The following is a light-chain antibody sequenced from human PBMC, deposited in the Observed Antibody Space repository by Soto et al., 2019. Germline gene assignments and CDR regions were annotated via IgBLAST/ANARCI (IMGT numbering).Light chain of an antibody. CDR1: QSVSSY. CDR2: DAS. CDR3: QQRSNWPPTWT. Sequence: EIVVSQAPAPLSLSPGARATLSCRPSQSVSSYLAWYQQKPGQAPRLLIYDASNRATGIPARFSGSGSGTDFTLTISSLEPEDFAVYYCQQRSNWPPTWTFGQGTKVDIK. J-gene: IGKJ1*01. V-gene: IGKV3-11*01.